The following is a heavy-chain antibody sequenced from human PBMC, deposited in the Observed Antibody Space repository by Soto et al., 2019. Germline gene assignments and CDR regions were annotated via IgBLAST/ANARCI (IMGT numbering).Heavy chain of an antibody. CDR2: IIPIFGTA. J-gene: IGHJ5*02. D-gene: IGHD3-22*01. CDR3: ARVLFTSSGYYPMTLVP. Sequence: SVKVSCKASGGTFSSYAISWVRQAPGQGLEWMGGIIPIFGTANYAQKFQGRVTITADESTSTAYMELSSLRSEDTAVYYCARVLFTSSGYYPMTLVPWGQGTLVTVSS. V-gene: IGHV1-69*13. CDR1: GGTFSSYA.